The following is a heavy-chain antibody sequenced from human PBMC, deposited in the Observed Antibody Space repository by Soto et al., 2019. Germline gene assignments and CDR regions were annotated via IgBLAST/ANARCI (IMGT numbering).Heavy chain of an antibody. J-gene: IGHJ4*02. D-gene: IGHD3-22*01. Sequence: SVKVSCKASGGTLSSYAISWVRQAPGQGLKWMGGIIPIFGTANYAQKFQGRVTITADESTSTAYMELSSLRSEDTAVYYCARARAYDSSGYYYPFDYWGQGTLVTVSS. CDR3: ARARAYDSSGYYYPFDY. CDR2: IIPIFGTA. CDR1: GGTLSSYA. V-gene: IGHV1-69*01.